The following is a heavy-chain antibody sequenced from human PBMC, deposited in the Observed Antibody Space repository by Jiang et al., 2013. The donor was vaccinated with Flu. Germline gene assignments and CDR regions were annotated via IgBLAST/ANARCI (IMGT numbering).Heavy chain of an antibody. J-gene: IGHJ4*02. D-gene: IGHD3-22*01. CDR2: ITPIFGTV. V-gene: IGHV1-69*06. Sequence: VQLVESGAEVKKPGSSVKVSCKASGDTFSNNAISWVRQAPGQGLEWMGGITPIFGTVNYAQKFQGRVTITADKSTSTVYMVLSSLRSEDTALYYCARGPDISAYYYFYWGQGTLVTVSS. CDR1: GDTFSNNA. CDR3: ARGPDISAYYYFY.